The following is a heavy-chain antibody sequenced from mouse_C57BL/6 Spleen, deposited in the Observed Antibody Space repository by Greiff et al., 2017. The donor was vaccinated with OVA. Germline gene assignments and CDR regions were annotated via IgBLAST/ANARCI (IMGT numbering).Heavy chain of an antibody. V-gene: IGHV1-54*01. Sequence: VLLVESGAELVRPGTSVKVSCKASGYAFTNYLIEWVKQRPGQGLEWIGVINPGSGGTNYNEKFKGKATLTADKSSSTAYMQLSSLTSEDSAVYFCARAGADYFDYWGQGTTLTVSS. CDR2: INPGSGGT. CDR1: GYAFTNYL. D-gene: IGHD3-3*01. J-gene: IGHJ2*01. CDR3: ARAGADYFDY.